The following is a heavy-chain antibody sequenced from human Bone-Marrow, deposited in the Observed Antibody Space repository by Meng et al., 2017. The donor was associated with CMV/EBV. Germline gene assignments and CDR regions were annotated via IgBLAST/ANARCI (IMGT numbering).Heavy chain of an antibody. CDR3: ARDILYCSSTSCDLSYYDGMDV. V-gene: IGHV1-69*10. J-gene: IGHJ6*02. CDR2: IIPILGIA. D-gene: IGHD2-2*01. Sequence: SVKVSCKASGATFSSYSISWVRQAPGQGHEWMGGIIPILGIANYAQKFQGRVTITTDRSTSTAYMELSSLRSEDTAVYYCARDILYCSSTSCDLSYYDGMDVWGQGPTVTVSS. CDR1: GATFSSYS.